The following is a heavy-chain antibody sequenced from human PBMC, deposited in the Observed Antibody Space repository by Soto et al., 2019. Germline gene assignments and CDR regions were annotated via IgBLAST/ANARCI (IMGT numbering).Heavy chain of an antibody. CDR2: IHYSGTT. Sequence: SETLSLTCTVSGGSMRNYFWTWIRQPPGKGLEWIGYIHYSGTTSFFPSYNPSLRSRVTISEDTSKNQFSLKLLSVTTADTAVYFCAAGEASSRNLAPYYLDFWGQGTLVTVSA. CDR1: GGSMRNYF. CDR3: AAGEASSRNLAPYYLDF. D-gene: IGHD6-13*01. J-gene: IGHJ4*02. V-gene: IGHV4-59*01.